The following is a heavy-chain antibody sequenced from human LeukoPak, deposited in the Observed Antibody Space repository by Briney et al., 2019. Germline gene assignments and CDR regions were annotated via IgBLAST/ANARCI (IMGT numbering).Heavy chain of an antibody. D-gene: IGHD6-6*01. CDR1: GFTFDDYA. Sequence: QAGRSLRLSCAASGFTFDDYAMHWVWQAPGKGLEWVSGISWNSGSIGYADSVKGRFTISRDNAKNSLYLQMNSLRAEDTALYYCAKDVADAARPSDAFDIWGQGTMVTVSS. V-gene: IGHV3-9*01. J-gene: IGHJ3*02. CDR2: ISWNSGSI. CDR3: AKDVADAARPSDAFDI.